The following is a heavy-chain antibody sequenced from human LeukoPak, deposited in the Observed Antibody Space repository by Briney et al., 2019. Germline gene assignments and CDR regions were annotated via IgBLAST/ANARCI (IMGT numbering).Heavy chain of an antibody. CDR2: IYTSGST. CDR3: ARGRSRSDYYDSSGYPAHFDY. Sequence: PSETLSLTCTVSGGSISSYYWSWIRQPAGKGLEWIGRIYTSGSTNYNPSLKSRVTMSVDTSKNQFSLKLSSVTAADTAMYYCARGRSRSDYYDSSGYPAHFDYWGQGTLVTVSS. D-gene: IGHD3-22*01. V-gene: IGHV4-4*07. CDR1: GGSISSYY. J-gene: IGHJ4*02.